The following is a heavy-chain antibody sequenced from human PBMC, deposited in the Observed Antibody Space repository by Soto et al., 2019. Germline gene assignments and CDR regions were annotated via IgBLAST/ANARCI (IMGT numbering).Heavy chain of an antibody. D-gene: IGHD2-21*01. J-gene: IGHJ6*03. CDR2: ISGSGGST. CDR1: GFTFSSYA. Sequence: PGGSLRLSCAASGFTFSSYAMSWVRQAPGKGLEWVSAISGSGGSTYYADSVKGRFTISRDNSKNTLYLQMNSLRAEDTAVYYCAKDEIEGYYYYYYMDVWGKGTTVTVSS. CDR3: AKDEIEGYYYYYYMDV. V-gene: IGHV3-23*01.